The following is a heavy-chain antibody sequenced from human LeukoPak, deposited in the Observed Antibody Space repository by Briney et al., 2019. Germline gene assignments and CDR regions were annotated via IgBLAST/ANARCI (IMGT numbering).Heavy chain of an antibody. CDR2: ISGSGGST. CDR3: AKGRYYYHSSGVHAAFDI. Sequence: GGSLRLSCAASGFTFSSYAMSWVRQAPGKGLEWVSAISGSGGSTYYADSVKGRFTISRDSSRNTLYLQMNSLRAEDTAVYYCAKGRYYYHSSGVHAAFDIWGQGTMVTVSS. V-gene: IGHV3-23*01. CDR1: GFTFSSYA. D-gene: IGHD3-22*01. J-gene: IGHJ3*02.